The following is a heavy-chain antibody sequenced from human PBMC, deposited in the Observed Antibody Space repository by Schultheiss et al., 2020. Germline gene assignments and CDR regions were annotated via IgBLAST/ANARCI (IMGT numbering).Heavy chain of an antibody. CDR2: IYTSGST. J-gene: IGHJ3*02. Sequence: SQTLSLTCAVYGGSFSGYYWSWIRQPPGKGLEWIGRIYTSGSTNYNPSLKSRVTISVDTSKNQFSLKLSSVTAADTAVYYCASLLWFGEFNAFDIWGQGTMVTVSS. CDR3: ASLLWFGEFNAFDI. CDR1: GGSFSGYY. D-gene: IGHD3-10*01. V-gene: IGHV4-59*10.